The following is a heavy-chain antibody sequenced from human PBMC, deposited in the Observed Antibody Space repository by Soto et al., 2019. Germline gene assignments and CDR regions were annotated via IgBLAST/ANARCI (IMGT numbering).Heavy chain of an antibody. CDR3: ARDRDSSSWYSPGWFGP. CDR1: GFTFSSYA. J-gene: IGHJ5*02. CDR2: ISYDGSNK. Sequence: GGSLRLSCAASGFTFSSYAMHWVRQAPGKGLEWVAVISYDGSNKYYADSVKGRFTISRDNSKNTLYLQMNSLRAEDTAVYYCARDRDSSSWYSPGWFGPWGQGTLVTVSS. D-gene: IGHD6-13*01. V-gene: IGHV3-30-3*01.